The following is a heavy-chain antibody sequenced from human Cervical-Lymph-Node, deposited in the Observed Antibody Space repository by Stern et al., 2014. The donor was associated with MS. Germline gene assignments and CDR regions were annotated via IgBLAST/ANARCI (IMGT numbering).Heavy chain of an antibody. D-gene: IGHD3-16*02. CDR2: IIPMVGIA. CDR3: ARATSDYIWGSYRYLDY. CDR1: GGTFSSYT. Sequence: QVQLVQSGAEVKKPGSSVKVSCKASGGTFSSYTIGWVRQAPGQGLEWMGGIIPMVGIATYAEKFQGRVTITADESTSTAYMDLSTLRSEDTAVYYCARATSDYIWGSYRYLDYWGQGTQVTVSS. J-gene: IGHJ4*02. V-gene: IGHV1-69*12.